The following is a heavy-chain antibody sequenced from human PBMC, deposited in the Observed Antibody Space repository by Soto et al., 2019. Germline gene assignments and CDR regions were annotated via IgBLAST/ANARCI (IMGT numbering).Heavy chain of an antibody. V-gene: IGHV1-69*02. J-gene: IGHJ5*02. Sequence: QVQLVQSGAEVKKPESSVKVSCKASGGTFSSYTISWVRQAPGQGLEWMGRIIPILGIANYAQKFQGRVTITADKSTSTAYMELSSLRSEDTAVYYCARAPDCSSTSCYLWFDPWGQGTLVTVSS. CDR3: ARAPDCSSTSCYLWFDP. D-gene: IGHD2-2*01. CDR2: IIPILGIA. CDR1: GGTFSSYT.